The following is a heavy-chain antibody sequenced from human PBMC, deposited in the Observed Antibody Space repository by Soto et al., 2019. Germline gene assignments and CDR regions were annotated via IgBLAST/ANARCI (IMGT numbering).Heavy chain of an antibody. CDR2: MNPNSDNT. J-gene: IGHJ6*02. Sequence: VQLMRSGAEVKQPGASVKVSCKASGYTFTSYDINWVRQATGQGLEWMGWMNPNSDNTGYAQKFQGRVTMTRNTSISSAYMELSSLRSADTAVYYCAREKTSYGMDVWGQGTTVTVSS. CDR1: GYTFTSYD. CDR3: AREKTSYGMDV. V-gene: IGHV1-8*01.